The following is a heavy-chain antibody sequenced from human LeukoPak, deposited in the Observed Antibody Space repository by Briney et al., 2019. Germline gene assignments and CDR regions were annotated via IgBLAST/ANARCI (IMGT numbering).Heavy chain of an antibody. Sequence: GASVKVSCKASGYTFTDYYLHWVRQAPGQGPEWMGWINPNSGGINYAQNFPGRVTMTRDTSLSTVYMELSRLGSDDTAVYYCARDFFYGSGTYYQGGAFDIWGQGTMVTVSS. CDR1: GYTFTDYY. D-gene: IGHD3-10*01. J-gene: IGHJ3*02. CDR2: INPNSGGI. V-gene: IGHV1-2*02. CDR3: ARDFFYGSGTYYQGGAFDI.